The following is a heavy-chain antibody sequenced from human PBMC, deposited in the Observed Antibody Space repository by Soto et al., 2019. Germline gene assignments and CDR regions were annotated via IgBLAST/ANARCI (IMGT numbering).Heavy chain of an antibody. CDR2: IYHRGST. V-gene: IGHV4-31*03. CDR1: GGSISSGDYY. D-gene: IGHD3-22*01. J-gene: IGHJ4*02. Sequence: QVQLQESGPGLVKPSQTLSLTCTVSGGSISSGDYYWSWIRQHPGKGLEWIGYIYHRGSTHYNPSRKSRVTISVDTSKNQFSLKLSSVTAADTAVYYCARETYYNDSRGYYFDYWGQGTLVTVSS. CDR3: ARETYYNDSRGYYFDY.